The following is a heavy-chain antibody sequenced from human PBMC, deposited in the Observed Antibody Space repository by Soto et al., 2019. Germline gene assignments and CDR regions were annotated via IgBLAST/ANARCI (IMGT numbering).Heavy chain of an antibody. CDR1: GFTFSSYG. D-gene: IGHD3-16*02. J-gene: IGHJ4*02. CDR3: AKDRVSPAPRQRDGRLGELSATPDY. V-gene: IGHV3-30*18. CDR2: ISYDGSNK. Sequence: QVQLVESGGGVVQPGRSLRLSCAASGFTFSSYGMHWVRQAPGKGLEWVAVISYDGSNKYYADSVKGRFTISRDNSKNTLYLQMNSLRAEDTAVYYCAKDRVSPAPRQRDGRLGELSATPDYWGQGTLVTVSS.